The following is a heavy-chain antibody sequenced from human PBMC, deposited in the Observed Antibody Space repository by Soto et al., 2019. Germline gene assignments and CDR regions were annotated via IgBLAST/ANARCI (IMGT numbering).Heavy chain of an antibody. V-gene: IGHV3-30*18. Sequence: QVQLVESGGGVVQPGKSLRLSCEVSGLKFSKFGYGVHWVRQSPGEGLEWLSFISFDGTSKVYADSVKGRFTVSRVNSKNTVFLEVNSLRIEDTAVYYCAKDQYTNRDAVVSGMDVWGQGTTVTVSS. CDR1: GLKFSKFGYG. CDR3: AKDQYTNRDAVVSGMDV. D-gene: IGHD2-2*02. J-gene: IGHJ6*02. CDR2: ISFDGTSK.